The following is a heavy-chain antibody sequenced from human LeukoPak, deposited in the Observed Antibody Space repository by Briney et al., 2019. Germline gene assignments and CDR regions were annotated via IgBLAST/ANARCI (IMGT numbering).Heavy chain of an antibody. V-gene: IGHV3-7*01. J-gene: IGHJ4*02. Sequence: PGGSLRLSCAASGFTFSNYWMTWVRQAPGKGLEWVANIKQDGSERYHVDSVRGRFTISRDNAKNSVYLQVNSLRVEDTAMYYCVRDTGGSGSYPDYWGQGVLVTVSS. CDR2: IKQDGSER. D-gene: IGHD1-26*01. CDR1: GFTFSNYW. CDR3: VRDTGGSGSYPDY.